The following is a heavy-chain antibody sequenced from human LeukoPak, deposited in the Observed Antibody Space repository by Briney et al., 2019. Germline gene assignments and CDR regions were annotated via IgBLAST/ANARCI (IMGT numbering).Heavy chain of an antibody. V-gene: IGHV3-13*01. CDR3: ARVSSESSGFVYFFDY. J-gene: IGHJ4*02. CDR1: GFTFSRYD. D-gene: IGHD3-22*01. CDR2: IDTSGDT. Sequence: RPGGSLRLSCAASGFTFSRYDMHWVRQPTGKGLEWVSAIDTSGDTYYPGSVKGRFTISRENAKNSLHLQMDSLKAGDTAVYYCARVSSESSGFVYFFDYWGQGTLVTVYS.